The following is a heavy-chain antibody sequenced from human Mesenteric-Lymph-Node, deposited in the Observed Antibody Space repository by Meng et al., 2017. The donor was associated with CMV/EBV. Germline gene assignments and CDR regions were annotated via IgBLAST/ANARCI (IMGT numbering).Heavy chain of an antibody. CDR1: GGSVSSGSYY. D-gene: IGHD2-2*02. Sequence: ETLSLTCTVSGGSVSSGSYYWSGIRQPPGKGLEWIGYIYYSGSTNYNPSLKSRVTISVDTSKNQFSLKLSSVTAADTAVYYCARVPGYCSSTSCYRAGYGMDVWGQGTTVTVSS. CDR2: IYYSGST. V-gene: IGHV4-61*01. J-gene: IGHJ6*02. CDR3: ARVPGYCSSTSCYRAGYGMDV.